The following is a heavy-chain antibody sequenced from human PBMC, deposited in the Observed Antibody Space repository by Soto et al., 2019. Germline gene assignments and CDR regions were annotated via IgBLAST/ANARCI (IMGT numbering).Heavy chain of an antibody. Sequence: GASVNVSCKASGYTFTIYGISWVRQAPGQGLEWMGWISAYNGNTNYAQKLQGRVTMTTDTSTSTAYMELRSLRSDDTAVYYCARDGGKQLVKYYFDYWGQGTLVTVSS. CDR1: GYTFTIYG. V-gene: IGHV1-18*04. CDR3: ARDGGKQLVKYYFDY. D-gene: IGHD6-13*01. CDR2: ISAYNGNT. J-gene: IGHJ4*02.